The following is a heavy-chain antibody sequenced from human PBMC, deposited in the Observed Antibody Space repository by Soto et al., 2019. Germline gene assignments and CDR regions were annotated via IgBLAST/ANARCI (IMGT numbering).Heavy chain of an antibody. CDR3: ARESRGYPAS. D-gene: IGHD3-22*01. Sequence: GGSLRLSCAASGFSCSVYSMNCVRQAPGKGLEWVSYISGSSSTIYYADSVKSRFTISRDNAKNSLYLQLSSLRDEDTAIYYCARESRGYPASSGQGTLVTGSS. J-gene: IGHJ5*02. CDR1: GFSCSVYS. CDR2: ISGSSSTI. V-gene: IGHV3-48*02.